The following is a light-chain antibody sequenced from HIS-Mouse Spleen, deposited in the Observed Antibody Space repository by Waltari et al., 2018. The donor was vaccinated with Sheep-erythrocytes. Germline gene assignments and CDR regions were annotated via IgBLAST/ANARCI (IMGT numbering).Light chain of an antibody. J-gene: IGKJ3*01. CDR3: QQFNSYPCT. Sequence: AIQLTQSPSSLSASVGDRVTITCRASQGISSALAWYQQKPGKAPKLRIYDASSLESGVPSRSSGSGSGTDFTLTISSLQPEDFATYYCQQFNSYPCTLGPGTKVDIK. CDR2: DAS. CDR1: QGISSA. V-gene: IGKV1-13*02.